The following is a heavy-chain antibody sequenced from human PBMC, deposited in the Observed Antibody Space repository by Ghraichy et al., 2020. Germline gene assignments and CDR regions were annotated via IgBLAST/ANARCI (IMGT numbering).Heavy chain of an antibody. CDR1: GFTFSSYS. CDR3: ARGSKVVRFFYYDGMDV. CDR2: ITSSSSFI. Sequence: GESLNLSCVGSGFTFSSYSMNWVRQSPGKGLEWVSYITSSSSFISYADSVKGRFTISRDNAHNSLYLQMNSLRDEDTAVYFCARGSKVVRFFYYDGMDVWGQGTTVTVSS. J-gene: IGHJ6*02. V-gene: IGHV3-48*02. D-gene: IGHD4-23*01.